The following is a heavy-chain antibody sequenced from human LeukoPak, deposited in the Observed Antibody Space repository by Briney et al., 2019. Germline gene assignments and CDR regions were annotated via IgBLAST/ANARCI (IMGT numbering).Heavy chain of an antibody. J-gene: IGHJ6*03. CDR3: ASSQWMVRWGYYYMDV. V-gene: IGHV1-69*06. CDR2: IIPIFGTA. Sequence: ASVKVSCKSSGGTFSSYAISWVRQAPGQGLEWMGGIIPIFGTANYAQKFQGRVTITADKSTSTASMALSSLRSEDTAVYYCASSQWMVRWGYYYMDVCGKGTTVTVSS. CDR1: GGTFSSYA. D-gene: IGHD6-19*01.